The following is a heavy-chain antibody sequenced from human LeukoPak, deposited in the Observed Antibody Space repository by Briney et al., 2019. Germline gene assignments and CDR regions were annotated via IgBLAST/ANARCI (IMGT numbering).Heavy chain of an antibody. CDR1: GGSISSYY. CDR2: IYTSGST. V-gene: IGHV4-4*07. CDR3: ASGYYDSSGYESGFDY. Sequence: KPSETLSLTCTVSGGSISSYYWRWIRQPAGKGLEWIGRIYTSGSTNYNPFLKSRVTMSVDTSKNQFSLKLSSVTAADTAVYYCASGYYDSSGYESGFDYWGQGTLVTVSS. J-gene: IGHJ4*02. D-gene: IGHD3-22*01.